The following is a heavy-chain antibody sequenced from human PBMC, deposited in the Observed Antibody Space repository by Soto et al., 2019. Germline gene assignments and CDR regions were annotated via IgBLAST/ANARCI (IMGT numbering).Heavy chain of an antibody. D-gene: IGHD3-10*01. CDR3: ARRITMVRGPYYYYAMDV. V-gene: IGHV3-72*01. CDR1: GFSFSDHY. J-gene: IGHJ6*02. CDR2: SRNKARSYTT. Sequence: PGGSLRLSCAASGFSFSDHYMDWVRQAPGKGLEWVGRSRNKARSYTTEYAASVEGRFTISRDNAKNSLYLQMNSLRDEDTAVYYCARRITMVRGPYYYYAMDVWGQGTTVTVSS.